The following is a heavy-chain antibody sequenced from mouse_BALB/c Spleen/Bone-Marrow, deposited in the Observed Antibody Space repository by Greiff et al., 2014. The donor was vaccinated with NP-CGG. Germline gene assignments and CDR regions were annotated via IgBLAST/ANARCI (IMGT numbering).Heavy chain of an antibody. V-gene: IGHV3-2*02. J-gene: IGHJ2*01. CDR2: ISYSGST. CDR3: ARSWLRRGFDY. D-gene: IGHD2-2*01. CDR1: GYSITSDYA. Sequence: EVQLVESGPGLVEPSQSLSLTCTVTGYSITSDYAWNWIRQFPGNKLEWMGYISYSGSTSYNPSLKSRISITRDTSKNQFFLQLNSVTTEDTATYYCARSWLRRGFDYWGQGTTLTVSS.